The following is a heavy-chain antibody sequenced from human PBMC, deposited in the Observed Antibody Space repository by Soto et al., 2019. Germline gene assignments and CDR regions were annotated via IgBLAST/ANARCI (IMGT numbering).Heavy chain of an antibody. J-gene: IGHJ4*02. CDR2: ISWNSGSI. D-gene: IGHD4-17*01. V-gene: IGHV3-9*01. Sequence: EVQLVESGGGLVQPGRSLRLSCAASGFTFDDYAMHWVRQAPGKGLEWVSGISWNSGSIGYADSVKGRFTISRDNVKNSLYLQMNSLRAEDTALYYCAKAQFQNYGDYYFDYWGQGTLVTVSS. CDR3: AKAQFQNYGDYYFDY. CDR1: GFTFDDYA.